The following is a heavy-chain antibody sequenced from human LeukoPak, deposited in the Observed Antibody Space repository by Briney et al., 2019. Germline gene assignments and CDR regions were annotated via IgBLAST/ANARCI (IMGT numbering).Heavy chain of an antibody. CDR1: GYTFTGYY. V-gene: IGHV1-2*02. CDR2: INPNSGGT. CDR3: ARAHFPSEDGYNWVYFDY. J-gene: IGHJ4*02. Sequence: ASVKVSCKASGYTFTGYYMHWVRQAPGQGLEWMGWINPNSGGTNYAQKFQGRVTMTRDTSISAAYMELSRLRSDDTAVYYCARAHFPSEDGYNWVYFDYWGQGTLVTVSS. D-gene: IGHD5-24*01.